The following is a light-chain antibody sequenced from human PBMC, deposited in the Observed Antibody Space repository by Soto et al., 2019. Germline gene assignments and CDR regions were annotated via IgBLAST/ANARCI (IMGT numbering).Light chain of an antibody. CDR2: DVT. Sequence: QSALTQPASVSGSPGQSITISCTGTCSDVGGYNYVSWYQHHPGKAPKLIIYDVTNRPSGVSNPFSGSKSGNTASLTISGLQPEDEADYYCSSYTTSNTRQIVFGTGTQLTVL. V-gene: IGLV2-14*03. J-gene: IGLJ1*01. CDR1: CSDVGGYNY. CDR3: SSYTTSNTRQIV.